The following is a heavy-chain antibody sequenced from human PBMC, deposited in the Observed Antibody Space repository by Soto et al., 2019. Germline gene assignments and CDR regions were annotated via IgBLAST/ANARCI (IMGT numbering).Heavy chain of an antibody. D-gene: IGHD6-13*01. V-gene: IGHV1-24*01. Sequence: GASVKVSCKVSGYTLTELSMHWVRQAPGKGLEWMGGFDPEDGETIYAQKFQGRVTMTEGTSTDTAYMELSSLRSEDTAVYYCATDISYSSSRSGNYWGQGTLVTVSS. CDR3: ATDISYSSSRSGNY. CDR1: GYTLTELS. J-gene: IGHJ4*02. CDR2: FDPEDGET.